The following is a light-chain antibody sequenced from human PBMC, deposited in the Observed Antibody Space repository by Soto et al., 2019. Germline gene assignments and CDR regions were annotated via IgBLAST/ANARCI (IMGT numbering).Light chain of an antibody. CDR1: SCDVGGYKF. CDR2: EVS. Sequence: QSALTQPASVSGSPGQSITISCTGTSCDVGGYKFVSWYQQHPGKAPKLMIYEVSNRPSGVSSRFSGSKSGNTASLTISGLQADDEDDYFCGSYTGSIYVFGNGTKLTVL. V-gene: IGLV2-14*01. CDR3: GSYTGSIYV. J-gene: IGLJ1*01.